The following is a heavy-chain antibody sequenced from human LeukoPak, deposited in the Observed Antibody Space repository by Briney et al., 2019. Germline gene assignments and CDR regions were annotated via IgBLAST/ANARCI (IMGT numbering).Heavy chain of an antibody. J-gene: IGHJ6*02. V-gene: IGHV3-11*01. CDR2: ISTSVSTI. Sequence: GRSLRLSCAASGFTFSDYYMSWIRQAPGKGLEWVSYISTSVSTIYYADSVKGRFTISRDNAKNSLYLQMNSLRAEDTAVYYCARRHYYYGMDVWGQGTTVTVSS. CDR1: GFTFSDYY. CDR3: ARRHYYYGMDV.